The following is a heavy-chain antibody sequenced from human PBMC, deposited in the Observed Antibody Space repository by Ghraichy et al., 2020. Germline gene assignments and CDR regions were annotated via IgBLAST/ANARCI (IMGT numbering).Heavy chain of an antibody. J-gene: IGHJ4*02. Sequence: GESLRLSCAASGFTFSSYAMSWVRQAPGKGLEWVSAISGSGGSTYYADSVKGRFTISRDNSKNTLYLQMNSLRAEDTAVYYCAKGIGVVAAKFWSFDYWGQGTLVTVSS. D-gene: IGHD2-15*01. CDR1: GFTFSSYA. V-gene: IGHV3-23*01. CDR2: ISGSGGST. CDR3: AKGIGVVAAKFWSFDY.